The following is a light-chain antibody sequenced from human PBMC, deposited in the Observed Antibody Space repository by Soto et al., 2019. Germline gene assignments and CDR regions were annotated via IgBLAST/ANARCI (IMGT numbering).Light chain of an antibody. CDR1: QSVTDRY. V-gene: IGKV3-20*01. CDR2: GAS. CDR3: QQYSPPIT. J-gene: IGKJ5*01. Sequence: EIVLTQSPGALSLSPGERAALSCRASQSVTDRYLAWYQQKPGQAPRLLIYGASKRATGIPDRCSGSGSGTDFTLTISRLEPEDFAVYYCQQYSPPITFGQGTRLEIK.